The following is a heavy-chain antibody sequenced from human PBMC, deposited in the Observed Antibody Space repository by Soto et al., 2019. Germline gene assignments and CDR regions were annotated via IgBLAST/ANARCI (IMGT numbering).Heavy chain of an antibody. V-gene: IGHV1-2*04. CDR3: ARDLEFEYFDY. Sequence: ASVKVSCKASGYTFTSYGISWVRQAPGQGLEWMGWINPNSGGTNYAQKIQGWVTMTRDTSISTAYMELSRLRSDDTAVYYCARDLEFEYFDYWGQGTQVTVSS. CDR2: INPNSGGT. D-gene: IGHD3-10*01. J-gene: IGHJ4*02. CDR1: GYTFTSYG.